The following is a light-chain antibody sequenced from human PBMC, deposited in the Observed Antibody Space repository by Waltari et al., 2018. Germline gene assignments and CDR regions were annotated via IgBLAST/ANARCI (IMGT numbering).Light chain of an antibody. Sequence: EIVLTQSPGTLSLSPGERATLSCRASQSVSSSYLAWYQQKPGQAPRLLIYGASNRATGSPDRFSGSGSGTDFTLTISRLEPEDFAMDYCQQYGSSPRTFGGGTKVEIK. CDR3: QQYGSSPRT. V-gene: IGKV3-20*01. CDR2: GAS. CDR1: QSVSSSY. J-gene: IGKJ4*01.